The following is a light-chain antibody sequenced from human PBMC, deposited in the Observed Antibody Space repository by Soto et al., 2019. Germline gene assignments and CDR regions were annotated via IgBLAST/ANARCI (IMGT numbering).Light chain of an antibody. J-gene: IGKJ1*01. CDR1: QGIGDT. Sequence: EVVMRQSPATLSVSPGEGATLSCRASQGIGDTLAWYQHKPGQTPRLLIYDTSTRATGVPTRFSGSRSGAEFTLTISSLQPDDLATYYCQQYNSYFQTFGQGTKVDIK. CDR3: QQYNSYFQT. V-gene: IGKV3-15*01. CDR2: DTS.